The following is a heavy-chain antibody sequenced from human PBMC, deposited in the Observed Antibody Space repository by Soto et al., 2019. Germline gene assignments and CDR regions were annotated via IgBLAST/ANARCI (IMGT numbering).Heavy chain of an antibody. V-gene: IGHV1-69*01. J-gene: IGHJ3*02. D-gene: IGHD4-17*01. CDR1: GGTFSSYA. Sequence: QVQLVQSGAEVQKPGSSVKVSCKASGGTFSSYAISWVRQAPGQGLEWMGGIIPIFGTANYAQKFQGRVTITADESTSTAYMELSSLRSEDTAVYYCARPKNDYGDYPDAFDIWGQGTMVTVSS. CDR3: ARPKNDYGDYPDAFDI. CDR2: IIPIFGTA.